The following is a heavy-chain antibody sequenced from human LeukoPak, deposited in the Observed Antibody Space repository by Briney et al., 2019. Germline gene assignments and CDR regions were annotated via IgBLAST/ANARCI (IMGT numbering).Heavy chain of an antibody. CDR1: GDSINAYY. J-gene: IGHJ5*02. CDR3: ARRRAEGGSNGHYNWFDP. Sequence: SETLSLTCTVSGDSINAYYWGWVRQPPGKGLEWIGYIYFSGTTKYNPSLESRVTISVDTSKNQFSLKLSSVTAADTAVYYCARRRAEGGSNGHYNWFDPWGQGILVTVSS. V-gene: IGHV4-59*08. D-gene: IGHD6-13*01. CDR2: IYFSGTT.